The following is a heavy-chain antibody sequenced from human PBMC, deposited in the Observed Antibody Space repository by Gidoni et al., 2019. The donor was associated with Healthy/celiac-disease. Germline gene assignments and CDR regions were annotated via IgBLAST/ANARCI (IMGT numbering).Heavy chain of an antibody. CDR3: ARDGGYDYVWGSYRPFDY. D-gene: IGHD3-16*02. CDR1: GGPFSSYA. CDR2: IIPIFGTA. Sequence: QVQLVQSGAEVKKPGSSVKVSCKASGGPFSSYAISWVRQAPGQGLEWMGGIIPIFGTANYAQKFQGRVTITADESTSTAYMELSSLRSEDTAVYYCARDGGYDYVWGSYRPFDYWGQGTLVTVSS. V-gene: IGHV1-69*01. J-gene: IGHJ4*02.